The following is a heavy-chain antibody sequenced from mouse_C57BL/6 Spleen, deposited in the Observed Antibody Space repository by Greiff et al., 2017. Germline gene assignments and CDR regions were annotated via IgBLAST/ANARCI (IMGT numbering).Heavy chain of an antibody. V-gene: IGHV5-4*01. CDR2: ISDDGSYT. J-gene: IGHJ2*01. CDR3: ARERPDYYGSSYDY. Sequence: EVQLVESGGGLVKPGGSLKLSCAASGFTFSSYAMSWVRQTPEKRLEWVATISDDGSYTYYPDNVKGRFTISRDNAKSNLYLQMSHLKSEDTAMYYCARERPDYYGSSYDYWGQGTTLTVSS. CDR1: GFTFSSYA. D-gene: IGHD1-1*01.